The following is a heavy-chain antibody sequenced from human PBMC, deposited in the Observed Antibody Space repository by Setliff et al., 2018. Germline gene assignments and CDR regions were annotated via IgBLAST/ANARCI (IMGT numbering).Heavy chain of an antibody. Sequence: SETLSLTCNVSGGSISGYYWTWIRQPAGKALEWIGHIHGTEGAHYNPSLESRVTISRDKSPNQFSLMLRSVTAADTALYYCARGYYNGRGYYYLPCSFDSWGRGIVVTVSS. D-gene: IGHD3-10*01. CDR3: ARGYYNGRGYYYLPCSFDS. CDR1: GGSISGYY. V-gene: IGHV4-4*07. CDR2: IHGTEGA. J-gene: IGHJ4*02.